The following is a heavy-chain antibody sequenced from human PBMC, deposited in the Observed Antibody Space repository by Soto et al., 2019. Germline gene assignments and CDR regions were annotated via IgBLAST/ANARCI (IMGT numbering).Heavy chain of an antibody. D-gene: IGHD2-21*01. CDR2: INTAGGTI. CDR3: EREGACSGECYPDY. J-gene: IGHJ4*01. V-gene: IGHV3-74*01. CDR1: GFFFRSYW. Sequence: EVQLVESGGGVAQRGGSLRLSCAASGFFFRSYWMQWVRQTPGKGLVWVSRINTAGGTITYADSVRGRFTISRDNAKNTLYLQMDCLGVDDTAVYDCEREGACSGECYPDYWGHGTLVTVSS.